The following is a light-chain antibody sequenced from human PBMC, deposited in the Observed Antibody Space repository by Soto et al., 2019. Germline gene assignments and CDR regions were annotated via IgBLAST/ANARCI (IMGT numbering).Light chain of an antibody. Sequence: EIVMTQSPAILSVSPGDGATLFCRASQSIRNNFLAWYQHKPGQAPRLLIHGAFTRATGVPARFSGSASETKFTLTISILQSEDFAVYYCQQYSAWPLTFGGGTKVEI. CDR3: QQYSAWPLT. J-gene: IGKJ4*01. CDR2: GAF. CDR1: QSIRNN. V-gene: IGKV3-15*01.